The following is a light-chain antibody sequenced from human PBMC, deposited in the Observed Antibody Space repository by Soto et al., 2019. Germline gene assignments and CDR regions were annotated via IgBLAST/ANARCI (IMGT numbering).Light chain of an antibody. V-gene: IGKV3-11*01. Sequence: EIVLTQPPATLSLSPGERATLSCRASQSVSSYLAWYQQKPGQAPRLLIYDASSRATGIPARFSGSGSGTDFTLTISSLEPEDFAVYYCQQRSNWLTFGGGTKVEIK. CDR2: DAS. CDR3: QQRSNWLT. CDR1: QSVSSY. J-gene: IGKJ4*01.